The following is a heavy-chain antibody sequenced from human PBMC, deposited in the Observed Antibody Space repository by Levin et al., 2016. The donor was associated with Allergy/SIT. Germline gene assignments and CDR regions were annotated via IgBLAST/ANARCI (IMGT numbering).Heavy chain of an antibody. J-gene: IGHJ4*02. V-gene: IGHV4-59*08. CDR3: ARQKWELNPFDY. CDR1: GGSISSYY. D-gene: IGHD1-26*01. Sequence: SETLSLTCTVSGGSISSYYWSWIRQPPGKGLEWIGYIYYSGSTNYNPSLKSRVTISVDTSKNQFSLKLSSVTAADTAVYYCARQKWELNPFDYWGQGTLVTVSS. CDR2: IYYSGST.